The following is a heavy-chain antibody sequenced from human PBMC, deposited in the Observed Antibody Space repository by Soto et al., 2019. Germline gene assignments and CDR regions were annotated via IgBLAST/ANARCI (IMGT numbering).Heavy chain of an antibody. J-gene: IGHJ5*02. V-gene: IGHV4-30-4*01. CDR2: IYYSGST. Sequence: PSETLSLTCTVSGGSISSGDYYWSWIRQPPGKGLEWIGYIYYSGSTYYNPSLKSRVTISVDTSKNQFSLKLSSVTAADTAVYYCARGVDILTGYYVSWFDPWGQGTLVTVSS. CDR3: ARGVDILTGYYVSWFDP. D-gene: IGHD3-9*01. CDR1: GGSISSGDYY.